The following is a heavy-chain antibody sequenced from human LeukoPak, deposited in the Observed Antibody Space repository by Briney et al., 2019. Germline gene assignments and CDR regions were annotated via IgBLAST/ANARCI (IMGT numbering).Heavy chain of an antibody. Sequence: ASGKVACKASGYTFTDHYIHWVRQAPGQGLEWMGWMNPPSGSAVLAQNFQGSVSMTRDRSNSTAFMELNSLRSDDRAVYFCAVDTSGSSFWHFHLWGRGPLVTVSS. CDR2: MNPPSGSA. J-gene: IGHJ2*01. D-gene: IGHD3-22*01. CDR3: AVDTSGSSFWHFHL. V-gene: IGHV1-2*04. CDR1: GYTFTDHY.